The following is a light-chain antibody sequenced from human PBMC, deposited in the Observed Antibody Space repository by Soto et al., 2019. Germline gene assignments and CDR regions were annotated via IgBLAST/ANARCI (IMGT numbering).Light chain of an antibody. CDR3: CSSAGSRV. V-gene: IGLV2-23*01. CDR1: SSDVGSYNL. CDR2: EGS. Sequence: QSALTQPASVSGSPGQSITISCTGTSSDVGSYNLVSWYQQHPGKAPKLMIYEGSKRPSGVSNLFSGAKSGNTASLTISGLQAEDEADYYCCSSAGSRVFGGGTKLTVL. J-gene: IGLJ3*02.